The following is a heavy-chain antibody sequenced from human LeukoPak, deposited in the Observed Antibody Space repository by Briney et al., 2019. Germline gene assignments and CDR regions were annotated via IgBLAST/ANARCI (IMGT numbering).Heavy chain of an antibody. J-gene: IGHJ5*02. Sequence: GGSLRLSCAASGFTFSSYSMNWVRQAPGKGLEWVSSISSSSSYIYCADSVKGRFTISRDNAKNSLYLQMNSLRAEDTAVYYCARGQPGIVVVPAANWFDPWGQGTLVTVSS. CDR3: ARGQPGIVVVPAANWFDP. D-gene: IGHD2-2*01. V-gene: IGHV3-21*01. CDR1: GFTFSSYS. CDR2: ISSSSSYI.